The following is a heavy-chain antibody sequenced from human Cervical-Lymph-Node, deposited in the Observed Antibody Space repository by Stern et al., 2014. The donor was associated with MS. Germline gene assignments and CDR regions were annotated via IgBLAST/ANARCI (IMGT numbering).Heavy chain of an antibody. CDR1: GYSFTSYY. D-gene: IGHD6-13*01. CDR2: INPSGGRT. Sequence: QEQLVQSGAEVKKPGASVKVSCKASGYSFTSYYMHWVRQAPGQGLEWMGIINPSGGRTNYAQKFQDRVTMTRDTSTSTVYMEMSSLRSEDTALYYCARDGMTAATYYFDFWGQGTVVTVSS. CDR3: ARDGMTAATYYFDF. V-gene: IGHV1-46*01. J-gene: IGHJ4*02.